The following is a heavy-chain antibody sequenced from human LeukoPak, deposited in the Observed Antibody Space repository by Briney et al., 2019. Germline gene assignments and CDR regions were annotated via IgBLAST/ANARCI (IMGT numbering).Heavy chain of an antibody. CDR1: GFIFSSFG. V-gene: IGHV3-30*02. J-gene: IGHJ5*02. CDR2: IRYDRSNK. CDR3: AKDRGDYTNWFDP. D-gene: IGHD4-17*01. Sequence: GGSLRLSCAASGFIFSSFGMHWVRQAPGKGLEWVAFIRYDRSNKYYADSVKGRFTISRDNSKNTLYLQMNSPRAEDTAIYYCAKDRGDYTNWFDPWGQGTLVTVSS.